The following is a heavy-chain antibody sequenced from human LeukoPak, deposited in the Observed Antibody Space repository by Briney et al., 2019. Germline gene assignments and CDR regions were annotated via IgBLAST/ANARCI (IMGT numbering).Heavy chain of an antibody. Sequence: GGSLRLSCAVSGFTFSDYWMNWVRQAPGKGLEWVASIRQDGGEKSYVDSVKGPLTISRDNTKHSLYLQMSSLRAEDTGVYYCARDGTAAGLYFDLWGQGTLVTVSS. CDR3: ARDGTAAGLYFDL. V-gene: IGHV3-7*01. D-gene: IGHD6-13*01. CDR2: IRQDGGEK. J-gene: IGHJ4*02. CDR1: GFTFSDYW.